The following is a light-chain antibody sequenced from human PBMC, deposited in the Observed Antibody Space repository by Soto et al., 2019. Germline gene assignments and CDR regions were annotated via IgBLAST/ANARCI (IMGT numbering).Light chain of an antibody. Sequence: QSVLTQPPSVSGSPGQSVTISCTGTGSDIGSYNRVSWYRRVPGTAPKLMISEVNKRPSGVLDRFSGSKSGKTASLSISGLRAEDEADYYCISYRERATFVLFGGGTKLTVL. CDR2: EVN. V-gene: IGLV2-18*02. J-gene: IGLJ2*01. CDR3: ISYRERATFVL. CDR1: GSDIGSYNR.